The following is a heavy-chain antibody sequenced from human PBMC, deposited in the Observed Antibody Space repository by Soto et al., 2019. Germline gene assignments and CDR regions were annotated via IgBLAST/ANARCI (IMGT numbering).Heavy chain of an antibody. CDR3: AKGDSGWYRFDY. Sequence: PGGSLRLSCAASGFTFRGYSMNWVRQAPGKGLEWVSVISGSGGSSYYADSVKGRFTNSRDNSKTTLYLQMNSLRAEDTALYYCAKGDSGWYRFDYWGQGTLVTVSS. CDR2: ISGSGGSS. V-gene: IGHV3-23*01. CDR1: GFTFRGYS. D-gene: IGHD6-19*01. J-gene: IGHJ4*02.